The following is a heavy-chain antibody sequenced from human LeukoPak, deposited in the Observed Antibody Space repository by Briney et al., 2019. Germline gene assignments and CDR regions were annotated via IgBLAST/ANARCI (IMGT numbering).Heavy chain of an antibody. J-gene: IGHJ4*02. Sequence: SETLSLTCAVHGGSFSGYYWSWIRQPPGKGLEWIGEINHSGSTNYNQSLKSRVTISVDTSKNQFSLTLSSVTAADTAVYYCARAGLNGDVDYWGQGTLVTVSS. CDR2: INHSGST. CDR1: GGSFSGYY. V-gene: IGHV4-34*01. D-gene: IGHD4-17*01. CDR3: ARAGLNGDVDY.